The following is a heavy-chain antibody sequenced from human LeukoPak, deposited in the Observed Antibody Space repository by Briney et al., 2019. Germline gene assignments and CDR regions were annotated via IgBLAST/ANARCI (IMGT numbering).Heavy chain of an antibody. J-gene: IGHJ4*02. V-gene: IGHV3-23*01. CDR3: AKVRWELLLGY. Sequence: GGSLRLSCAASGFTFSSYAMSWVRQAPGKGLEWVSAISGSGGSTYYADSVKGRFTISRDNSKNTLYLQMDSLRAEDTAVYYCAKVRWELLLGYWGQGTLVTVSS. D-gene: IGHD1-26*01. CDR2: ISGSGGST. CDR1: GFTFSSYA.